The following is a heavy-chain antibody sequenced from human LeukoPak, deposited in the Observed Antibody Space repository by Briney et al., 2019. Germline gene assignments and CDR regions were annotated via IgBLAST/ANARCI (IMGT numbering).Heavy chain of an antibody. D-gene: IGHD4-17*01. CDR2: ISSSSSYI. J-gene: IGHJ4*02. CDR3: AGDQDYGDYGGDY. V-gene: IGHV3-21*01. CDR1: GFTFSSYS. Sequence: GGSLRLSCAASGFTFSSYSMNWVRQAPGKGLEWVSSISSSSSYIYYADSVKGRFTISRDNAKNSLYLQMNSLRAEDTAVYYCAGDQDYGDYGGDYWGQGTLVTVSS.